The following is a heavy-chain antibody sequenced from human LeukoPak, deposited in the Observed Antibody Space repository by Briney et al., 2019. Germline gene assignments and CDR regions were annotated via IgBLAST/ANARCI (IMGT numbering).Heavy chain of an antibody. CDR1: GGSFSGYY. V-gene: IGHV4-34*01. Sequence: SETLSLTCAVYGGSFSGYYWSWIRQPPGKGLEWIGEINHSGSTNYNPSLKSRATISVDTSKNQFSLKLSSVTAADTAVYYCARVSSGPDYWGQGTLVTVSS. CDR2: INHSGST. J-gene: IGHJ4*02. CDR3: ARVSSGPDY. D-gene: IGHD6-19*01.